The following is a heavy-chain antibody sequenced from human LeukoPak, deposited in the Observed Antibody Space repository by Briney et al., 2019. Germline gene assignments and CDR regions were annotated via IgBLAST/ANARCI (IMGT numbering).Heavy chain of an antibody. CDR2: ITWNGVGT. Sequence: PGGSLRLSCAASGFTFSSYWMNWVRQAPGKGLEWVSYITWNGVGTAYADSMKGRFTVSRDNSKNTLYLQLSSLRAEDTAVYYCAREHDLWHEGGNWFDAWGQGSLVTVSS. CDR1: GFTFSSYW. J-gene: IGHJ5*02. CDR3: AREHDLWHEGGNWFDA. V-gene: IGHV3-20*04. D-gene: IGHD3-3*01.